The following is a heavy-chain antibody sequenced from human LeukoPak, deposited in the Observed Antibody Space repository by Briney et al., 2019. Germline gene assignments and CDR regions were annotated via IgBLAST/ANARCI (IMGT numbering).Heavy chain of an antibody. CDR1: GYTFTSYY. D-gene: IGHD5-24*01. V-gene: IGHV1-46*01. CDR3: ARGRDGNYYYYYYMDV. J-gene: IGHJ6*03. CDR2: INPSGGST. Sequence: ASVKVSCKASGYTFTSYYMHWVRQAPGQGLEWMGIINPSGGSTSYAQKFQGRVTMTRDMSTSTVYMELSSLRPEDTAVYYCARGRDGNYYYYYYMDVWGKGTTVTVSS.